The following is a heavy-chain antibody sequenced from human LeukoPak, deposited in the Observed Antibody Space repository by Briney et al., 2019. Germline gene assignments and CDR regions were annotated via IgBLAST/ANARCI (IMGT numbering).Heavy chain of an antibody. CDR3: ARSITIFGVVIKGPLYGMDV. V-gene: IGHV1-3*01. D-gene: IGHD3-3*01. J-gene: IGHJ6*02. CDR2: INGGNGNT. Sequence: GASVKVSCTTSGYTFTTYTIHWVRQAPGQGLEWMGWINGGNGNTKYSQKFQGRVTITRDTSASTAYMELSSLRSEDTAVYYCARSITIFGVVIKGPLYGMDVWGQGTTVTVSS. CDR1: GYTFTTYT.